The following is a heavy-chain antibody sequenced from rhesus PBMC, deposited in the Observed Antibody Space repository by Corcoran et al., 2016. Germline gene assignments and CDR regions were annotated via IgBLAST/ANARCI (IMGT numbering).Heavy chain of an antibody. D-gene: IGHD2-39*02. Sequence: QVQLQESGPGLVKPSETLSLTCTVPGGSLPGYHHWNWIRPAPGEGLECIGAVYGNRASTNYNPSLKSRVTISKDTSKNQFSLRLTSVTAADTAVYYCARQGYTDHLGGLDSWGQGVVVTVSS. V-gene: IGHV4-143*01. CDR2: VYGNRAST. J-gene: IGHJ6*01. CDR1: GGSLPGYHH. CDR3: ARQGYTDHLGGLDS.